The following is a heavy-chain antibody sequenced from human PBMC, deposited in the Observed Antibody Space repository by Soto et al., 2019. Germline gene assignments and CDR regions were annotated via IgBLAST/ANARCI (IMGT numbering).Heavy chain of an antibody. Sequence: PGGSLRLSCAASGFTFSSYGMHWVRQAPGKGLEWLEVISYDGSNKYYADSVKGRFTISRDNSKNTLYLQMNSLRAEDTAVYYCAKDSHNGLFDYWGQGTLVTVSS. D-gene: IGHD2-8*01. CDR3: AKDSHNGLFDY. V-gene: IGHV3-30*18. J-gene: IGHJ4*02. CDR2: ISYDGSNK. CDR1: GFTFSSYG.